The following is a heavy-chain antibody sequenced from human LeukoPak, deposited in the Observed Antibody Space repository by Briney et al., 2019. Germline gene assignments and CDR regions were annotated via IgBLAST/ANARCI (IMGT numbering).Heavy chain of an antibody. CDR3: VREWKIGGYTYGFDY. Sequence: GGSLRLSCTVSGFTVSNNYMTWVRQAPGKGLEWVSVIYSDGSTYYADSVKGRFTISRDNSKNTLYVQMDSLRAEDTAVFYCVREWKIGGYTYGFDYWGQGTLVTVSS. V-gene: IGHV3-53*01. CDR1: GFTVSNNY. CDR2: IYSDGST. D-gene: IGHD5-18*01. J-gene: IGHJ4*02.